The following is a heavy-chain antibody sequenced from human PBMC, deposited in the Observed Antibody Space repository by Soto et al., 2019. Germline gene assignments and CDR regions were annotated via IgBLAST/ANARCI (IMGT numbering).Heavy chain of an antibody. J-gene: IGHJ6*02. Sequence: GGSLRLSCAASGFTFSSYAMSWVRQAPGKGLEWVSAISGSGGSTYYADSVKGRFTISRDNSKNTLYLQMNSLRAEDTAVYYCAKCVEAMIVVVIPYYYGMDVWGQGTTVTVSS. CDR2: ISGSGGST. CDR3: AKCVEAMIVVVIPYYYGMDV. D-gene: IGHD3-22*01. V-gene: IGHV3-23*01. CDR1: GFTFSSYA.